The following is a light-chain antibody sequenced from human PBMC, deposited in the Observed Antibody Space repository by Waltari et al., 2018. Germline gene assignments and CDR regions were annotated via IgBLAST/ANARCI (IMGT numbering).Light chain of an antibody. CDR2: TNN. Sequence: QSVLTQPPSASGTPGQRVTISCSGSSSNIGSNTVNWYQQLPGTAPKLLIYTNNQRPAGFPDRFSGSKSGTSASLAISGRQSEDEADYYCAAWDDSLNGRLVFGSGTKVTVL. V-gene: IGLV1-44*01. CDR1: SSNIGSNT. J-gene: IGLJ1*01. CDR3: AAWDDSLNGRLV.